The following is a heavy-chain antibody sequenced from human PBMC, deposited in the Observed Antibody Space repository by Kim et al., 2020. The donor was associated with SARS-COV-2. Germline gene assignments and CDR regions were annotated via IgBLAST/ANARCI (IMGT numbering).Heavy chain of an antibody. J-gene: IGHJ4*02. Sequence: GGSLRLSCAASGFTFSSYAMSWVRQAPGKGLEWVSAISGSGGSTYYADSVKGRFTISRDNSKNTLYLQMNSLRAEDTAVYYCAKDGTYYDSSGYIDYWGQGTLVTVSS. V-gene: IGHV3-23*01. D-gene: IGHD3-22*01. CDR3: AKDGTYYDSSGYIDY. CDR2: ISGSGGST. CDR1: GFTFSSYA.